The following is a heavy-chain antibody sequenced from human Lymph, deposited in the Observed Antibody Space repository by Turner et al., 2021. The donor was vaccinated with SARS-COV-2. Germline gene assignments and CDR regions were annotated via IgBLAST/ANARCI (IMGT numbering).Heavy chain of an antibody. CDR3: ATLKSNWKILTARYDFDF. D-gene: IGHD1-1*01. J-gene: IGHJ4*02. CDR2: FDPEDGET. V-gene: IGHV1-24*01. Sequence: QVQLVQSGAEVKKPGASVKVSCKVSGYTLTELSIHWVRQAPGKGLEVSGGFDPEDGETIYAKKFQGRVTMTEDKSTDTAYMELSSLRSEDTAVYYCATLKSNWKILTARYDFDFWGQGTLVTVSS. CDR1: GYTLTELS.